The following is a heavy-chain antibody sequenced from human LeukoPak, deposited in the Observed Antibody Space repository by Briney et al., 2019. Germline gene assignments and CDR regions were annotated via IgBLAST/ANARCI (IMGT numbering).Heavy chain of an antibody. CDR2: ISYDGSNK. V-gene: IGHV3-30*18. D-gene: IGHD3-9*01. CDR1: GFTFSSYG. Sequence: TGGSLRLSCAASGFTFSSYGMHWVRQAPGKGLEWVAVISYDGSNKYYADSVKGRFTISRDNSKNTLYLQMNSLRAEDTAVYYCAKEYFDWLLYRHDAFDIWGQGTMVTVSS. CDR3: AKEYFDWLLYRHDAFDI. J-gene: IGHJ3*02.